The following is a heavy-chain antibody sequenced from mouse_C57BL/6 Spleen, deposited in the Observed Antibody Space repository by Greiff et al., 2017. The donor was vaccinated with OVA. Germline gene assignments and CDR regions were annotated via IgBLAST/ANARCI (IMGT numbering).Heavy chain of an antibody. Sequence: EVQLVQSGAGLVKPGGSLKLSCAASGFTFSSYAMPWVSQTPEKRLEWVAYISSGGGDTNYTDTVKGRVTIAIDNARNTLYLQMSSLKSEDTAMYYCTRGAYVYAMDYWGQGTSVTVSS. CDR2: ISSGGGDT. CDR3: TRGAYVYAMDY. V-gene: IGHV5-9-1*02. CDR1: GFTFSSYA. D-gene: IGHD1-1*01. J-gene: IGHJ4*01.